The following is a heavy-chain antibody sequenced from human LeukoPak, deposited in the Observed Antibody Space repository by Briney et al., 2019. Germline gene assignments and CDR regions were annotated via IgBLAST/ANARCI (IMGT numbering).Heavy chain of an antibody. J-gene: IGHJ4*02. D-gene: IGHD6-19*01. CDR2: ISAYNGNT. CDR3: AKVPPYSSGWYTDYFDY. CDR1: GYTFTSYG. Sequence: ASVKVSCKASGYTFTSYGISWVRQAPGQGLEWMGWISAYNGNTNYAQKLQGRVTMTTDTSTSTAYMELNSLRAEDTAVYYCAKVPPYSSGWYTDYFDYWGQGTLVTVSS. V-gene: IGHV1-18*01.